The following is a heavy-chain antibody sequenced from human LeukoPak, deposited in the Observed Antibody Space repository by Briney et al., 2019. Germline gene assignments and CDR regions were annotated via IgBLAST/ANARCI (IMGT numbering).Heavy chain of an antibody. V-gene: IGHV3-15*01. CDR3: ITETAVRDDY. CDR2: IKSKTDGGTT. J-gene: IGHJ4*02. Sequence: GGSLRLSCAASGFSFNDAWMSWVRQAPGQGLDWVGRIKSKTDGGTTDYAAPVKGRFTISRDDSKNTLYLQMSGPKTEDTAVYYCITETAVRDDYWGQGTLVTVSS. D-gene: IGHD3-10*01. CDR1: GFSFNDAW.